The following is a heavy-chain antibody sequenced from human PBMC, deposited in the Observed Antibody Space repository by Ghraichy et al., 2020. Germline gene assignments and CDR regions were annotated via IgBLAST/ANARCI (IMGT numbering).Heavy chain of an antibody. CDR3: ARLDIRAVATSNYYYYMDV. D-gene: IGHD5-12*01. V-gene: IGHV4-34*01. J-gene: IGHJ6*03. CDR2: INHRGST. CDR1: GESFSGYY. Sequence: SETLSLTCAVYGESFSGYYWSWIRQPPRKGLEWIGEINHRGSTNYIPSLKSRVTISVDTSKSQFSLKLSSVTAADTAVYYCARLDIRAVATSNYYYYMDVWGKGTTVTVSS.